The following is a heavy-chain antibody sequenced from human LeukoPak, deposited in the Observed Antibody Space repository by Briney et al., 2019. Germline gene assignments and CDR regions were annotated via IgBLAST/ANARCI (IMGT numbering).Heavy chain of an antibody. D-gene: IGHD1-26*01. CDR1: GFTFSSYG. V-gene: IGHV3-30*18. J-gene: IGHJ4*02. Sequence: TGGSLRLSCAASGFTFSSYGMHWVRQAPGKGLEWVAVISYDGSNKYYADSVKGRFTISRDNSKNSLYLQMNSLRAEDTAVYYCAKDQREGPMTYYFDYWGQGTLVTVSS. CDR2: ISYDGSNK. CDR3: AKDQREGPMTYYFDY.